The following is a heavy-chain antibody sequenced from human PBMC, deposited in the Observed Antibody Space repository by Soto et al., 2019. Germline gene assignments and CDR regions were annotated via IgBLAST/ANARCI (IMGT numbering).Heavy chain of an antibody. Sequence: VQLVESGGGVVQPGRSLRLSCAASGFTSSSHWMSWVRQAPGKGLEWVANIKQDGSEKYYVDSVKGRFTIFRDNDKNSLYLQMNSLRVEDTAVYYCARDHRGYSYGSPFDYWGQGTLVTVSS. CDR3: ARDHRGYSYGSPFDY. CDR1: GFTSSSHW. V-gene: IGHV3-7*03. CDR2: IKQDGSEK. J-gene: IGHJ4*02. D-gene: IGHD5-18*01.